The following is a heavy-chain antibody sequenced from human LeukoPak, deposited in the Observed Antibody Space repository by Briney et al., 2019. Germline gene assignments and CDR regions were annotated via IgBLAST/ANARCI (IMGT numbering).Heavy chain of an antibody. V-gene: IGHV3-21*01. J-gene: IGHJ4*02. CDR2: ISSSSSYI. CDR3: ARVARNRNYYDSSGYYDY. D-gene: IGHD3-22*01. CDR1: GFTFSSYS. Sequence: GGSLRLSCAASGFTFSSYSMNWVRQAPGKGLEWVSSISSSSSYIYYADSVKGRFTISRDNAKNSLYLQMNSLRAEDTAVYYCARVARNRNYYDSSGYYDYWGQGTLVTVSS.